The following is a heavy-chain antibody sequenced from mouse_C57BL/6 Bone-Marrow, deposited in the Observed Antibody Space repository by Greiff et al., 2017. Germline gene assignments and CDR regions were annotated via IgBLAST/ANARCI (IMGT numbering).Heavy chain of an antibody. Sequence: QVQLQQSGAELVRPGTSVKVSCKASGYAFTNYLIEWVKQRPGQGLEWIGVINPGSGGTNYNEKFKGKATLTADKSSSTAYMQLSSLTSEDSAVYFCAREGSSGYPWFAYWGQATLVTVSA. CDR3: AREGSSGYPWFAY. CDR1: GYAFTNYL. CDR2: INPGSGGT. J-gene: IGHJ3*01. D-gene: IGHD3-2*02. V-gene: IGHV1-54*01.